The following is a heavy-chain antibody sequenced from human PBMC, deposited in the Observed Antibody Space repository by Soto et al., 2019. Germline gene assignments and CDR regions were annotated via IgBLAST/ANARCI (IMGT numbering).Heavy chain of an antibody. D-gene: IGHD1-1*01. CDR1: GFTFSSYA. Sequence: EVQLLESGGGLVQPGGSLRLSCAASGFTFSSYAMSWVRQAPGKGLEWVSAISGSGGSTYYADSVKGRFTISGDNSKNTLYLQMNSLRAEDTAVYYCAKGLYNWNDAGVDYWGQGTLVTVSS. CDR3: AKGLYNWNDAGVDY. CDR2: ISGSGGST. J-gene: IGHJ4*02. V-gene: IGHV3-23*01.